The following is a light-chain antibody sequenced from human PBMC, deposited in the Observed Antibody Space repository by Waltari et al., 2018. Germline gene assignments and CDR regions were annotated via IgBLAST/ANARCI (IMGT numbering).Light chain of an antibody. CDR2: AAS. CDR3: QQSYSALALT. J-gene: IGKJ4*01. CDR1: QSISNH. Sequence: DIQMTQSPSSLFASVGDRITITCRASQSISNHLSWYQQKPGKAPKFLIYAASSLQSGVPSRFSGSGSGTDFTLTISSLQPEDFATYYCQQSYSALALTFGGGTKVEVK. V-gene: IGKV1-39*01.